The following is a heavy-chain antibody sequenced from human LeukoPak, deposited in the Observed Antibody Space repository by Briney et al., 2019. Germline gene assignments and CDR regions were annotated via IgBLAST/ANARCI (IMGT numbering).Heavy chain of an antibody. CDR2: IIPIFGTA. D-gene: IGHD3-9*01. CDR1: GCTFSSYA. CDR3: ASNGRYYDILTGYYNDAFDI. J-gene: IGHJ3*02. V-gene: IGHV1-69*13. Sequence: SLKVSCKASGCTFSSYAISWVRQAPGQGLEWMGGIIPIFGTANYAQKFQGRVTITADESTSTAYMELSSLRSEDTAVYYCASNGRYYDILTGYYNDAFDIWGQGTMVTVSS.